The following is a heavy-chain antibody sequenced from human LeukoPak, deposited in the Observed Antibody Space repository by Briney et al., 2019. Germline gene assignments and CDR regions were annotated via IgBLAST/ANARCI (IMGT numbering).Heavy chain of an antibody. D-gene: IGHD3-22*01. J-gene: IGHJ6*03. CDR2: INPNSGGT. CDR3: AREYYYDSSGYPSYYYYYMDV. V-gene: IGHV1-2*02. Sequence: GASVKVSCKASGYTFTGYYMHWVRQAPGQGLEWMGWINPNSGGTNYAQKFQGRVTMTRDTSISTAYMELSRLRSDDTAVYYCAREYYYDSSGYPSYYYYYMDVWGKGTTVTVSS. CDR1: GYTFTGYY.